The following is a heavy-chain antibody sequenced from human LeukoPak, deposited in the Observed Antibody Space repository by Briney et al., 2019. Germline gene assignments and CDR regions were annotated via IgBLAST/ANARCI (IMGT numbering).Heavy chain of an antibody. J-gene: IGHJ3*02. D-gene: IGHD3-9*01. V-gene: IGHV3-74*01. CDR1: GFTFSDYW. CDR3: SREVDWFLSMGRQLDDGFDI. Sequence: GGSLRLSCAASGFTFSDYWMHRVRQAPGKGLEWVSRVNSDGRSTIYADSVKGRFTISRDNAKNILYLQMNSLRAEDTAVYYCSREVDWFLSMGRQLDDGFDIWGQGTKVTVS. CDR2: VNSDGRST.